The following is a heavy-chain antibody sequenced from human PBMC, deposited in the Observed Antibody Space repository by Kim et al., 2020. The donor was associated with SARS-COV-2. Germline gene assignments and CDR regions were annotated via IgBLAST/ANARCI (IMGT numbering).Heavy chain of an antibody. CDR1: GYNFRDFW. CDR2: IYPGDSDT. CDR3: TRLSWGAGMIFHKEHREGRQGFDV. D-gene: IGHD1-26*01. J-gene: IGHJ6*02. Sequence: GESLKISCQGSGYNFRDFWIVWVRQMPGKGLEVMGIIYPGDSDTRYTPSFRGQVTISADNSISTAYLHWSSLKASDSAIYYCTRLSWGAGMIFHKEHREGRQGFDVCGQGTTVTVSS. V-gene: IGHV5-51*01.